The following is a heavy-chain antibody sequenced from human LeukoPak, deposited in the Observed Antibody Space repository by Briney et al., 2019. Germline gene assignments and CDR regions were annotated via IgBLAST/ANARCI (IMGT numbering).Heavy chain of an antibody. V-gene: IGHV1-8*01. CDR3: ARGRYFDWLGSYNWFDP. Sequence: ASVKVSCKASGYTLTSYDINWVRQATGQGLEWMGWMNPNSGNTGYAQKFQGRVTMTRNTSISTAYMELSSLRSEDTAVYYCARGRYFDWLGSYNWFDPWGQGTLVTVSS. D-gene: IGHD3-9*01. CDR1: GYTLTSYD. CDR2: MNPNSGNT. J-gene: IGHJ5*02.